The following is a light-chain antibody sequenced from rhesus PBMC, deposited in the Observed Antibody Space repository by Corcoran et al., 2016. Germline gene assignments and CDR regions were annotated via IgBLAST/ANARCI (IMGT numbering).Light chain of an antibody. Sequence: DIQMTQSPSSLSASVGDKVTITCRASQGVGGWLAWYQQKPGKAPALLIFAASSLKSGVPSRFSGSGSGTDYTLNISSLQPEDFATYYCQQGYNIPWTFGQGTKVEIK. V-gene: IGKV1-18*01. CDR2: AAS. CDR1: QGVGGW. CDR3: QQGYNIPWT. J-gene: IGKJ1*01.